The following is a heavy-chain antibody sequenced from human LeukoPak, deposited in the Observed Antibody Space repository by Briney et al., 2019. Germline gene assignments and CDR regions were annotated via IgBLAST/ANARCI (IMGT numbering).Heavy chain of an antibody. CDR1: GLTFSSYW. Sequence: GGSLRLSRAASGLTFSSYWMNWARQAPGKGLEWVASINHNGNVNYYVDSVKGRFTISRDNAKNSLYLQMSNLRAEDTAVYFCARGGGLDVWGQGATVTVSS. J-gene: IGHJ6*02. CDR3: ARGGGLDV. CDR2: INHNGNVN. D-gene: IGHD3-16*01. V-gene: IGHV3-7*03.